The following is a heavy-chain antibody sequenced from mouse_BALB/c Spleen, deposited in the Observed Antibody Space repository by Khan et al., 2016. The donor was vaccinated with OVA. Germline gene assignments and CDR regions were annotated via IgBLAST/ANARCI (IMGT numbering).Heavy chain of an antibody. Sequence: EVQLQESGPGLVKPSQSLSLTCSVTDYSITSGFYWNWIRQFPGNKLEWMGYISYDGSNNYNPSLKNRISITRDTSKNQFFLNLNSVTTEDTATYFCARGYAGCYFAYWGQGTLITVSA. CDR2: ISYDGSN. J-gene: IGHJ3*01. CDR3: ARGYAGCYFAY. CDR1: DYSITSGFY. V-gene: IGHV3-6*02. D-gene: IGHD1-1*02.